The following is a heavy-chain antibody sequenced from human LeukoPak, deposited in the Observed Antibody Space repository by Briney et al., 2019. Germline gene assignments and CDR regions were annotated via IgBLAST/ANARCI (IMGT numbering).Heavy chain of an antibody. D-gene: IGHD6-19*01. J-gene: IGHJ2*01. Sequence: PGGSLRLSCAASGFTFSTYDMHWVRQATGKGLEWVSAVGTTGDTYYPGSVRGRFTISRENAKNSLYLQMNSLRAGDTAVYYCARGHSSGWYGKWYFDLWGRGTLVTVSS. V-gene: IGHV3-13*01. CDR1: GFTFSTYD. CDR3: ARGHSSGWYGKWYFDL. CDR2: VGTTGDT.